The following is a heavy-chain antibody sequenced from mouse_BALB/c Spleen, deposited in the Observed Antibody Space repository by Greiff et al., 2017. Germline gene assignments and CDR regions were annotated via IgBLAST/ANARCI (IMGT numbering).Heavy chain of an antibody. CDR2: IFPGTGTT. J-gene: IGHJ2*01. D-gene: IGHD2-2*01. V-gene: IGHV1S132*01. CDR1: GYTFTSYW. Sequence: QVQLQQSGAELVKPGASVKLSCKTSGYTFTSYWIQWVKQRPGQGLGWIGEIFPGTGTTYYNEKFKGKATLTIDTSSSTAYMQLSSLTSEDSAVYFCARGDYGYDVDYWGQGTTLTVSS. CDR3: ARGDYGYDVDY.